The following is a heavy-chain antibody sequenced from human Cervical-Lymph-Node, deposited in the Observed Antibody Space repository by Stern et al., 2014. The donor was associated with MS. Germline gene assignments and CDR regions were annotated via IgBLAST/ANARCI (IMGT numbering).Heavy chain of an antibody. CDR2: ISSNSAYT. J-gene: IGHJ4*02. CDR1: GSTISGYY. CDR3: ARAAWFGEPLGL. Sequence: VQLVESGGGLVKSGGSLRLSCAASGSTISGYYMTWIRQAPGKGQEWLSYISSNSAYTNYADSVKGRFTVSRDNAKNSGYLQMNSLRVEDTAVYYCARAAWFGEPLGLWGQGTLVTVSS. D-gene: IGHD3-10*01. V-gene: IGHV3-11*06.